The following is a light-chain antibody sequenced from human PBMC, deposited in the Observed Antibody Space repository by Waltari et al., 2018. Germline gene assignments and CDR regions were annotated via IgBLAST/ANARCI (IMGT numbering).Light chain of an antibody. CDR1: SSNIGAGYD. CDR2: GNS. V-gene: IGLV1-40*01. J-gene: IGLJ3*02. CDR3: QSYDTDLSGWV. Sequence: QSVLTQPPSVSGAPGQRVTISCIGSSSNIGAGYDVHLHFHLPSTAPKLLLYGNSDRPSGVPDRFSASKTGAFASLDITGLQAEDEAVYYCQSYDTDLSGWVFGGGTTVTVL.